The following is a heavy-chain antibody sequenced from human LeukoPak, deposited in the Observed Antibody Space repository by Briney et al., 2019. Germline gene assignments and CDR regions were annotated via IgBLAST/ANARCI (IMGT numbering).Heavy chain of an antibody. J-gene: IGHJ5*02. CDR1: GGSFSGYY. Sequence: SDTLSFTCAVYGGSFSGYYWSWIRQPPGKGLEWIGEINHSGSTNYNPSLKSRVTISVDTSKNQFSLKLSSVTAADTAVYYCARGGIAVAGTRGWFDPWGQGTLVTVSS. CDR2: INHSGST. CDR3: ARGGIAVAGTRGWFDP. V-gene: IGHV4-34*01. D-gene: IGHD6-19*01.